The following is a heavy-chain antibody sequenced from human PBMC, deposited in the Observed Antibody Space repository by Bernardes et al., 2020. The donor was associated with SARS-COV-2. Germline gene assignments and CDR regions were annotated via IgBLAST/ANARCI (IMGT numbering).Heavy chain of an antibody. CDR1: GFSFSAYW. Sequence: GGSLRLSCAASGFSFSAYWMHWVRQAPGKGLVWVSRSNGDGSSTKYADSVKGRFIMSRDNAKDTLYLQMNSLRAEDTAVYYCVRDPDTIYGVSYHGLDVWGPGTTVTVSS. D-gene: IGHD3-3*01. V-gene: IGHV3-74*03. J-gene: IGHJ6*02. CDR2: SNGDGSST. CDR3: VRDPDTIYGVSYHGLDV.